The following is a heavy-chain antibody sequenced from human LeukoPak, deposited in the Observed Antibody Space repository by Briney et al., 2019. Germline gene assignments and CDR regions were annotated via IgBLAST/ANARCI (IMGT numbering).Heavy chain of an antibody. CDR1: GVSIRGDTYY. CDR2: YHIGNT. Sequence: SETLSLTCTVSGVSIRGDTYYWGWIRQPPGKGLEWIGNYHIGNTYYNPSLKSRVTISEDTSKNQFSLRVNSVTAADTAVYYCARLWDSTGLYFYYYMDVWGEGTTATVSS. J-gene: IGHJ6*03. D-gene: IGHD6-19*01. V-gene: IGHV4-39*01. CDR3: ARLWDSTGLYFYYYMDV.